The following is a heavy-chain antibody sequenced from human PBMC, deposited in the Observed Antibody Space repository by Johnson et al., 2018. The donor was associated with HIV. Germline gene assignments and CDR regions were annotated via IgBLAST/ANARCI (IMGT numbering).Heavy chain of an antibody. CDR2: ISYDGSNK. V-gene: IGHV3-30-3*01. CDR3: ARDGKVGATPRRAFDI. J-gene: IGHJ3*02. D-gene: IGHD1-26*01. Sequence: QVQLVESGGGLVQPGGSLRLSCAASGFTFSSYAMHWVRQAPGKGLEWVAVISYDGSNKYYADSVKGRFTISRDNSKNTLSLQMNSLRAEDTAVYYCARDGKVGATPRRAFDIWGQGTMVTVSS. CDR1: GFTFSSYA.